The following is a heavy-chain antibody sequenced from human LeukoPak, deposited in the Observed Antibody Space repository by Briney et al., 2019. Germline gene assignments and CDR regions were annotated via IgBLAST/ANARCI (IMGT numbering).Heavy chain of an antibody. Sequence: PGGSLRLSCAASGFTVSSNYMSWVRQAPGKGLEWVSSISSSNSYIYNADSVKGRFTISRDNAKNSLYLQMNSLRAEDTAVYYCARDQGLLVVAGRFGYWGQGTLVTVSS. D-gene: IGHD6-19*01. CDR2: ISSSNSYI. CDR3: ARDQGLLVVAGRFGY. V-gene: IGHV3-21*01. J-gene: IGHJ4*02. CDR1: GFTVSSNY.